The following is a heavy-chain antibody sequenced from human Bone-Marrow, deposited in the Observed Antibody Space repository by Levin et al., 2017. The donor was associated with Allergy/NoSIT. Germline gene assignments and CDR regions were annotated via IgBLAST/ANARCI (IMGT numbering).Heavy chain of an antibody. J-gene: IGHJ6*03. CDR2: IYHSGSP. CDR3: ARLACTGGSCFFRHFYYMDV. CDR1: GGSFSGYY. Sequence: PSETLSLTCGVSGGSFSGYYWTWIRQPPGKGLEWLGEIYHSGSPSYNPSLKSRVTISADTSRSHFSLKLSSVTAADTAVYFCARLACTGGSCFFRHFYYMDVWDKGTTVTVSS. D-gene: IGHD2-15*01. V-gene: IGHV4-34*01.